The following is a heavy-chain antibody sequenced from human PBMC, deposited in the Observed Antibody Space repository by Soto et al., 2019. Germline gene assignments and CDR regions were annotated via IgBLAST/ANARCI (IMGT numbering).Heavy chain of an antibody. CDR2: ISGSDGST. J-gene: IGHJ4*02. D-gene: IGHD4-17*01. CDR3: ASPPRATVTDNIFDF. V-gene: IGHV3-23*01. CDR1: GFTLNNHA. Sequence: PGGSLRLSCTASGFTLNNHAMSWVRQAPGKGLEWVSVISGSDGSTYYADSVRGRFSISRDSYKNTLYLQMSSLRAEDTAVYYCASPPRATVTDNIFDFWGPGTLVTVSS.